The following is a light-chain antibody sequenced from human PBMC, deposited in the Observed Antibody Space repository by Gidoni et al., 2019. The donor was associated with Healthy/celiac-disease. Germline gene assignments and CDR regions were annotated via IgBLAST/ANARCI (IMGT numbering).Light chain of an antibody. Sequence: DIVMTQSPDSLAVSLGERATINCKSSQSVLYSSNNKNYLAWYQQKPGQPPKLLIYWPSTRESGVPDRFSGSGSLPAFTLTISSLQAEDVSVYYCQQYYSTPQPFGQGTRLEIQ. CDR1: QSVLYSSNNKNY. J-gene: IGKJ5*01. CDR3: QQYYSTPQP. CDR2: WPS. V-gene: IGKV4-1*01.